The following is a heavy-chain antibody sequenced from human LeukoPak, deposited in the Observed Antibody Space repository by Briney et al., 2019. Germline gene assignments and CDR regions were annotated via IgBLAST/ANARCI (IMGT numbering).Heavy chain of an antibody. J-gene: IGHJ6*03. Sequence: PSETLSLTCAVYNGSFSGYYWSWIRRPPGKGLEWIGEINHRGSTNYNPSLKSRVTISVDTSKNQFSLKLSSVTAADTAVYYCARAFYPGYYSYMAVWGKGTTVTVSS. CDR1: NGSFSGYY. V-gene: IGHV4-34*01. CDR2: INHRGST. CDR3: ARAFYPGYYSYMAV. D-gene: IGHD3-3*02.